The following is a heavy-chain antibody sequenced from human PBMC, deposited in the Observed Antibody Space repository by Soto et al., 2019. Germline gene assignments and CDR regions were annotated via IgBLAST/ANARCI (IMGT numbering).Heavy chain of an antibody. CDR1: EYTFIAYY. J-gene: IGHJ6*02. Sequence: ASVKVSCKASEYTFIAYYMHWVRQAPGQGLEWMGWINPNSGGTNYAQKFQGRVTMTRDTSISTAYMELNRLRSDDTAVYYCAREMAYCGGHCGSGYYYGMEVWGQGTKVTVSS. D-gene: IGHD2-21*02. V-gene: IGHV1-2*02. CDR3: AREMAYCGGHCGSGYYYGMEV. CDR2: INPNSGGT.